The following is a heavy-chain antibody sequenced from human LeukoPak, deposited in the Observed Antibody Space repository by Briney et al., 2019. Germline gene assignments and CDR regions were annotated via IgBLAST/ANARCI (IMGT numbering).Heavy chain of an antibody. V-gene: IGHV1-2*02. CDR2: INPNSGVT. CDR1: GYTFTGYY. Sequence: ASVKVSCKASGYTFTGYYVHWVRQAPGQGLEWMGWINPNSGVTNYAQKFQGRVTMTRDTSISTAYMELSRLTSDDTAVYYCARAEYWGQGTLVTVSS. CDR3: ARAEY. J-gene: IGHJ4*02.